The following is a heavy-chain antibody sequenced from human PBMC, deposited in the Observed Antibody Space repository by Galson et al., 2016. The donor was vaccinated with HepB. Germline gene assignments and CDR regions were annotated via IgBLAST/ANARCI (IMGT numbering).Heavy chain of an antibody. CDR3: VKEGYQELSDGAFDI. V-gene: IGHV3-64D*06. J-gene: IGHJ3*02. D-gene: IGHD2-2*01. Sequence: SLRLSCAASGFTFSSYSMHWVRQAPGKGLEYVSGINSNGGRTYYTDPVKGRFTLSRNNSKNTVYLQMCSLRIEDTAVYFCVKEGYQELSDGAFDIWGQGTMVTVSS. CDR2: INSNGGRT. CDR1: GFTFSSYS.